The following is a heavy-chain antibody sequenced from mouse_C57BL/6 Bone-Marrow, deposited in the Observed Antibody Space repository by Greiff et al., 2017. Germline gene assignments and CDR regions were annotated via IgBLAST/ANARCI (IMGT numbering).Heavy chain of an antibody. Sequence: QVQLQQPGAELVRPGASVKLSCKASGYTFTSYWMHWVKQRPGQGLEWIGGIDPSVGCTNYNEKFKGKATLTVDKSSSTAYMQLSSLTSEDSAVDYGGRDYECNDSDFDVWGTGKTVTVSS. V-gene: IGHV1-59*01. CDR2: IDPSVGCT. CDR1: GYTFTSYW. J-gene: IGHJ1*03. CDR3: GRDYECNDSDFDV. D-gene: IGHD2-4*01.